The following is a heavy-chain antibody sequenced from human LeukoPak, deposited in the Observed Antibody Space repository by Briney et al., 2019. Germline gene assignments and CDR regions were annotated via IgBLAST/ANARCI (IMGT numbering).Heavy chain of an antibody. CDR1: GGTFSNYG. CDR2: IIPISRTV. J-gene: IGHJ4*02. CDR3: ASLGHCSGGNCYTYYFDA. V-gene: IGHV1-69*01. D-gene: IGHD2-15*01. Sequence: SVKVSCKAAGGTFSNYGISWVRQAPGQGLEWMGGIIPISRTVQYAQKFRDRVTLTADESTNTAFMEPSSLRSEDTATYYCASLGHCSGGNCYTYYFDAWGQGTLVTVYS.